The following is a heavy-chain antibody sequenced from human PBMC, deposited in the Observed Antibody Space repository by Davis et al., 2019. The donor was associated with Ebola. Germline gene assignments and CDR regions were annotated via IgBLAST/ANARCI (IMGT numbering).Heavy chain of an antibody. J-gene: IGHJ4*02. V-gene: IGHV1-69*04. Sequence: AASVKVSCKASGGTFSSYAISWVRQAPGQGLEWMGRIIPILGIANYAQKFQGRVTITADKSTSTAYMELSSLRSEDTAVYYCARRQIVATHIDYWGQGTLVTVSS. CDR2: IIPILGIA. CDR1: GGTFSSYA. CDR3: ARRQIVATHIDY. D-gene: IGHD5-12*01.